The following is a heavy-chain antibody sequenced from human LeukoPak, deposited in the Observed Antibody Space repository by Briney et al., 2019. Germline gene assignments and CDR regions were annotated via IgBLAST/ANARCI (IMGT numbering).Heavy chain of an antibody. CDR3: AKDPYNWNALSLDY. D-gene: IGHD1-20*01. CDR1: GFTFRNYD. J-gene: IGHJ4*02. CDR2: IRRDGSDR. V-gene: IGHV3-30*02. Sequence: GGSLRLSCIPSGFTFRNYDMHWVRQAPGKGLEWVAFIRRDGSDRFHADSVKGRFTISRDNSKNTLYLQMNSLRAEDTAVYYCAKDPYNWNALSLDYWGQGTLVIVSS.